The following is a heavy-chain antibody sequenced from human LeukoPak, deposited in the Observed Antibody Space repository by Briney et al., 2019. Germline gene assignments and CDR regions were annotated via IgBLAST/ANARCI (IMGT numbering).Heavy chain of an antibody. CDR3: VRIPNNAGFPNWFDP. CDR2: ISGSGDYM. Sequence: PGGSLRLSCAASGFTFGTHTMNWVRQAPGKGLEWVSSISGSGDYMHYADSVKGRITVSRDNAKDSLYLQMNSLRVEDTAVYYCVRIPNNAGFPNWFDPWGQGTLVIVSS. V-gene: IGHV3-21*01. J-gene: IGHJ5*02. D-gene: IGHD2-8*01. CDR1: GFTFGTHT.